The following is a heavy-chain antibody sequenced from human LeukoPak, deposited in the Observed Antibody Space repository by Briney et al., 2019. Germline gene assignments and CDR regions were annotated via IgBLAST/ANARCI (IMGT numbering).Heavy chain of an antibody. D-gene: IGHD3-16*01. CDR3: ARLTDLAGAYDFVGFDY. Sequence: GGSLRLSCAASGFSFSDSDIHWVRQPSGKGLEWVGRIRSTAGTYATEYIASVKGRFTISRDDSKNTAYLQMNSLKTEDTALYYCARLTDLAGAYDFVGFDYWGQGTLVTVSS. V-gene: IGHV3-73*01. CDR1: GFSFSDSD. J-gene: IGHJ4*02. CDR2: IRSTAGTYAT.